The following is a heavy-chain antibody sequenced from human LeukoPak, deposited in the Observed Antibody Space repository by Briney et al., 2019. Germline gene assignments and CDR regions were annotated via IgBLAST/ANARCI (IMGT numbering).Heavy chain of an antibody. CDR3: ALVTTDRPFDY. V-gene: IGHV3-23*01. Sequence: GGSLRLSCEASGFTFSNYAMNWVGQDPGKGLEWVSGISGNGGSTYYADSVKGRFTISRDNSKNTLYVQMNSLRAEDTAIYYCALVTTDRPFDYWGQGTLVTVSS. CDR2: ISGNGGST. J-gene: IGHJ4*02. D-gene: IGHD4-17*01. CDR1: GFTFSNYA.